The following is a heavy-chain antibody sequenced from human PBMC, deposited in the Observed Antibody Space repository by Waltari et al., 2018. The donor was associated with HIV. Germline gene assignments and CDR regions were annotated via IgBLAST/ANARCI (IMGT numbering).Heavy chain of an antibody. CDR2: IKSKRDGGTT. V-gene: IGHV3-15*01. CDR3: TTLDIVTTFPLYYGMDV. J-gene: IGHJ6*02. D-gene: IGHD5-12*01. CDR1: GFIVTNTW. Sequence: EVQLVESGGGLVKPGGSLRLSCAASGFIVTNTWMTWVRLAPGKGLEWGGRIKSKRDGGTTDYAAPVKGRFTISRDDSTNMLYLEMNSLKTEDTAVYYCTTLDIVTTFPLYYGMDVWGQGTTVTVSS.